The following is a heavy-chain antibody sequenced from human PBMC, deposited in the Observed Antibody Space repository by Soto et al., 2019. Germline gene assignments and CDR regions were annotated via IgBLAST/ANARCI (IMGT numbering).Heavy chain of an antibody. V-gene: IGHV4-39*01. D-gene: IGHD5-12*01. CDR1: GGSISSSSYY. Sequence: QLQLQESGPGLVKPSETLSLTCTVSGGSISSSSYYWGWIRQPPGKGLEWIGGIYYSGSTYYNPSLKSRVTISVDTSKNQFSLKLSSVTAADTAVYYCARQGILASGYSYWGQGTLVTVSS. CDR3: ARQGILASGYSY. CDR2: IYYSGST. J-gene: IGHJ4*02.